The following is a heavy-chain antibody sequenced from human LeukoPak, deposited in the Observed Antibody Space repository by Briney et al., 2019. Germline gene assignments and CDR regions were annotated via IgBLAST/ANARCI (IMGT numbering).Heavy chain of an antibody. Sequence: NPGGSLRLSCAASGFTFSSYSMNWVRQAPGKGLEWVSSISSSRSYIYYADSVKGRFTISRDNAKNSLYLQMNSLRAEDTAVYYCARDYYDSSGYYVYYFDYWGQGTLVTVSS. CDR2: ISSSRSYI. D-gene: IGHD3-22*01. CDR3: ARDYYDSSGYYVYYFDY. J-gene: IGHJ4*02. V-gene: IGHV3-21*01. CDR1: GFTFSSYS.